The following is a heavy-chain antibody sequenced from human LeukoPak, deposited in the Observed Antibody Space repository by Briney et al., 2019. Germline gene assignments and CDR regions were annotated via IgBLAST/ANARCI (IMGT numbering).Heavy chain of an antibody. Sequence: ASVKVSCKASGYTFTRHYMHWVRQAPGQGLEWMGIINPSGGSTNYAQKFQGRVTMTRDTSTSTVYMELSTLRSEDTAVCYCARWGGEAKNGLWSGPFDYWGQGTLVTVSS. CDR3: ARWGGEAKNGLWSGPFDY. J-gene: IGHJ4*02. CDR1: GYTFTRHY. V-gene: IGHV1-46*01. CDR2: INPSGGST. D-gene: IGHD3-3*01.